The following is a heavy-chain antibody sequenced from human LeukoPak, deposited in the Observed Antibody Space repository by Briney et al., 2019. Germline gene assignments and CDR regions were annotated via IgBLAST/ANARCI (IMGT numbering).Heavy chain of an antibody. J-gene: IGHJ3*02. V-gene: IGHV3-23*01. D-gene: IGHD3-10*01. Sequence: PGGSLRLSCAASGFTFSSYAMSWVRQAPGKGLEWVSAISGSGGSTYYADSVKGRFTISRDNAKNSLYLQMNSLRAEDTAVYYCARDRVRGVSAFDIWGQGTMVTVSS. CDR3: ARDRVRGVSAFDI. CDR2: ISGSGGST. CDR1: GFTFSSYA.